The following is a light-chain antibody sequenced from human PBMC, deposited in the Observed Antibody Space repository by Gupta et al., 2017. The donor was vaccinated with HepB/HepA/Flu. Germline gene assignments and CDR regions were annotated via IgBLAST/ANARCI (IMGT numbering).Light chain of an antibody. CDR2: WAS. CDR3: QQDNDTNNT. V-gene: IGKV4-1*01. Sequence: DIVMTQSPDSLPVSLGERATINCKSSQSLLSTSNHNYLAWYQQKPGQPPKLLIDWASSRESGVPDRFSGRGSGTDFILTISSLQAEDVAVYYCQQDNDTNNTFGQGTKVEIK. J-gene: IGKJ1*01. CDR1: QSLLSTSNHNY.